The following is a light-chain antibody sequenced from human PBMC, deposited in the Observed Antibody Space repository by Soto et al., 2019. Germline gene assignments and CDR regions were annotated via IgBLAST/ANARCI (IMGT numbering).Light chain of an antibody. J-gene: IGKJ4*01. CDR2: DAS. CDR1: QSVSSY. Sequence: EIVWTHSEATLSLARGERATLSCRASQSVSSYLAWYQQKPGQAPRLLIYDASNRATGIPARFSGSGSGTDFTLTTSSLEPEDFAVYYCQQRSNWPPLTFGGGSIVDIK. V-gene: IGKV3-11*01. CDR3: QQRSNWPPLT.